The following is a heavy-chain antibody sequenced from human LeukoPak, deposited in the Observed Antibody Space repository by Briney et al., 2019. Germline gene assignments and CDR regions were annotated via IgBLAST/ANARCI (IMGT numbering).Heavy chain of an antibody. CDR2: INHSGIT. V-gene: IGHV4-34*01. D-gene: IGHD3-10*01. J-gene: IGHJ4*02. CDR3: ARGGRFPDY. CDR1: DGSFTTYW. Sequence: SETLSLTCAVYDGSFTTYWWSWIRQPSGKGLEWLGEINHSGITNYNPSLKSRVTISVDTSKNQFSLKLNSVTAADTAVYYCARGGRFPDYWGQGTLVTVSS.